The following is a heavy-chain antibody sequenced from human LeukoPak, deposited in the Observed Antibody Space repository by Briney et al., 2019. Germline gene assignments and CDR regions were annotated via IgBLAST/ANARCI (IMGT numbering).Heavy chain of an antibody. CDR2: ISGSGGST. D-gene: IGHD3-10*01. CDR1: GFTFSSYA. V-gene: IGHV3-23*01. Sequence: SGGSLRLSCAASGFTFSSYAMSWVRQAPGKGLEWVSAISGSGGSTYYADSVKGRFTISRDNSKNTLYLQMNSLRAEDTAVYYCAKVPFTMVRGVIIRWFDPWGQGTLVTVSS. J-gene: IGHJ5*02. CDR3: AKVPFTMVRGVIIRWFDP.